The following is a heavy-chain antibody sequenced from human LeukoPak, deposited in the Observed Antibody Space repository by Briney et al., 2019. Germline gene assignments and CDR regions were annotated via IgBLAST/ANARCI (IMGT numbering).Heavy chain of an antibody. CDR3: ARIPDVSGWPFDS. J-gene: IGHJ4*02. CDR1: GGSINSDF. D-gene: IGHD6-19*01. Sequence: SETLSLTCTASGGSINSDFWTWIRQPPGKGLEWIGYIRYSGRTEYNPSLRSRATTSIHTSRSHYSLRLNSVTAADTAIYYCARIPDVSGWPFDSWGQGTLVTVSS. V-gene: IGHV4-59*01. CDR2: IRYSGRT.